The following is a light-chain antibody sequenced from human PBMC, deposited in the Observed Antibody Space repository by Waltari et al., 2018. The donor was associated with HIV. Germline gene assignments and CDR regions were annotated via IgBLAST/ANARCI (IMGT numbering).Light chain of an antibody. CDR2: DVT. CDR3: CSYAGSYTLV. V-gene: IGLV2-11*02. J-gene: IGLJ3*02. Sequence: QSALTQPRSVSGSPGQSVTISCTGTSSDVGGYQYVSWYQQHPAKAPNLMIYDVTKRPSGVPDRFSGSKSVNTASLTISGLEAEDEADYYCCSYAGSYTLVFGGGTKLTVL. CDR1: SSDVGGYQY.